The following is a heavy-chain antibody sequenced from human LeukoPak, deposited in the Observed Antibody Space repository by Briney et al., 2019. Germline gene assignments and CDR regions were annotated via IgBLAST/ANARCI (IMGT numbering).Heavy chain of an antibody. V-gene: IGHV1-18*04. CDR3: ARVRTGYCSSTSCPRNFDY. Sequence: GASVKVFCKASGYTFTSYGHSWVRQAPGQGLEWMGWNSAYNGNTNYAQKLQGRVTMTTDTSTSTAYMELRSLRSDDTAVYYCARVRTGYCSSTSCPRNFDYWGQGTLVTVSS. CDR1: GYTFTSYG. D-gene: IGHD2-2*01. J-gene: IGHJ4*02. CDR2: NSAYNGNT.